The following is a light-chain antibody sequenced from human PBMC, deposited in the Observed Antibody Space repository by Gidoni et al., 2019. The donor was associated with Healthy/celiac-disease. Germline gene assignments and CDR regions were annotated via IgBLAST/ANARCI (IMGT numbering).Light chain of an antibody. CDR3: QQYDNLPLT. J-gene: IGKJ4*01. V-gene: IGKV1-33*01. Sequence: DIQMTQSPSSLSASVGDRVTLTCPASQDTSNYLNCYQQKLGKAPKLLIYDASNLETGVPSRFSGRGSGTDFTLTISSRQPEDIATYYCQQYDNLPLTFGGGTKVEIK. CDR1: QDTSNY. CDR2: DAS.